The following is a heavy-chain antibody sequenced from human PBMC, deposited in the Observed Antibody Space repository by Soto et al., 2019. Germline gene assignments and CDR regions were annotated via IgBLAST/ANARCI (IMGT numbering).Heavy chain of an antibody. CDR2: IYYSGST. CDR1: GGSISSGNYY. D-gene: IGHD5-18*01. Sequence: SETLSLTCTVSGGSISSGNYYWSWIRQHPGKGLEWIGYIYYSGSTYYNPSLKSRVTISVDTSKKQFSLKLNSVTAADTAVYYCARQAYRYGQGLDYWGQGTLVTVSS. J-gene: IGHJ4*02. V-gene: IGHV4-31*03. CDR3: ARQAYRYGQGLDY.